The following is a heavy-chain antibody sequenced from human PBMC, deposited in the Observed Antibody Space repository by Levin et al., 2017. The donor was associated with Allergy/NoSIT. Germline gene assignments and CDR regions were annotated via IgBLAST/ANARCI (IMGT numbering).Heavy chain of an antibody. Sequence: ASVKVSCKASGYTISGYYMHWLRQAPGQGLEWVGRINGNSGATNYSQKFEGRVTVIRDTSISTAYMELRRLTFDDTAVYYCSRRRADGSPWDGNNWLDHWGQGAQVTVSS. J-gene: IGHJ5*02. CDR2: INGNSGAT. CDR1: GYTISGYY. D-gene: IGHD5-24*01. CDR3: SRRRADGSPWDGNNWLDH. V-gene: IGHV1-2*06.